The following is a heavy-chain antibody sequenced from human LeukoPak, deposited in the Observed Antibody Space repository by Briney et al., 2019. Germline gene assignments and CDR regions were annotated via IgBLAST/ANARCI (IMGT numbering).Heavy chain of an antibody. CDR2: IIPIFGTA. CDR1: GGTFSSYA. Sequence: SVKVSCKASGGTFSSYAISWVRQAPGQGLEWMGGIIPIFGTANYAQKFQGRVTITADESTSTAYMGLSSLRSEDTAVYYCVRDCSSTSCYEYWGQGTLVTVSS. J-gene: IGHJ4*02. CDR3: VRDCSSTSCYEY. D-gene: IGHD2-2*01. V-gene: IGHV1-69*01.